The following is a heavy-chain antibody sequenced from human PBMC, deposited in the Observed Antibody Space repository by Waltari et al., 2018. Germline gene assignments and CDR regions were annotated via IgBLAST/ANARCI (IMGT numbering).Heavy chain of an antibody. J-gene: IGHJ5*02. CDR1: GYTFTSYA. D-gene: IGHD6-19*01. Sequence: QVQLVQSGAEVKKPGASVKVSCKASGYTFTSYAMHWVRQAPGQRLEWMGWISDGNGNTKYAQKFQGRVTSTRDTSASTAYMELSSLRSEDTAVYYCARGSSVAGTGTDPWGQGTLVTVSS. V-gene: IGHV1-3*01. CDR3: ARGSSVAGTGTDP. CDR2: ISDGNGNT.